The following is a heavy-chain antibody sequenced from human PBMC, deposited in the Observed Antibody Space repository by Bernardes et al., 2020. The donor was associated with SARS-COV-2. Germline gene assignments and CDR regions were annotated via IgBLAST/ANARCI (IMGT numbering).Heavy chain of an antibody. CDR3: ARDDFWSGGDGY. V-gene: IGHV1-18*04. J-gene: IGHJ4*02. CDR2: ISVYNGKT. CDR1: GYTFTTNG. D-gene: IGHD3-3*01. Sequence: ASVKVSCKASGYTFTTNGISWLRQAPGQGLEWLGWISVYNGKTNYNQKFQDRFVMTTERPTTTAYLELRSLRLDDTAIYYCARDDFWSGGDGYLGQGTLVTVSS.